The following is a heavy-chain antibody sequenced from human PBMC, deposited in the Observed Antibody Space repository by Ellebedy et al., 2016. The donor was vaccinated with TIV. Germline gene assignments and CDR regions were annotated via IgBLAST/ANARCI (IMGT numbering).Heavy chain of an antibody. Sequence: SETLSLXXAVYVESFSGFYWNWIRQPPGNGLEWIGEINDSGTTKYNPSLKSRVTISADKTKNQFSLKLTSVTAADTAVYYCARRSTSGPYNWFDPWGQGTLVTVSS. CDR1: VESFSGFY. J-gene: IGHJ5*02. CDR3: ARRSTSGPYNWFDP. D-gene: IGHD6-19*01. V-gene: IGHV4-34*01. CDR2: INDSGTT.